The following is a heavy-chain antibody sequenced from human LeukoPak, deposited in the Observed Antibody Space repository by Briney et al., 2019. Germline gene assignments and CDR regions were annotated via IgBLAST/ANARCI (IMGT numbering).Heavy chain of an antibody. Sequence: GGSLRLSCAASGFTFSSYSMNWVRRAPGKGLEWVSYISSSSSTIYYADSVKGRFTISRDNAQNSLYLHRNSRRAEDTAVYYCAREGRDCYNGWGQGTLVTVSS. CDR1: GFTFSSYS. CDR2: ISSSSSTI. CDR3: AREGRDCYNG. V-gene: IGHV3-48*01. J-gene: IGHJ4*02. D-gene: IGHD5-24*01.